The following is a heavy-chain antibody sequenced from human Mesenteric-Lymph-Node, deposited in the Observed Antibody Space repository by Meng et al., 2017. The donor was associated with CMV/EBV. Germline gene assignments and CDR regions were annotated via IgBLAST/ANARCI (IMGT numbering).Heavy chain of an antibody. CDR1: FTVSSYG. CDR3: ARMRIAAAGTVLSYFDY. D-gene: IGHD6-13*01. CDR2: ISSNGGST. Sequence: FTVSSYGMHWVRQAPGKGLEYVSAISSNGGSTYYANSVKGRFTISRDNPKNTLYLQMGSLRAEDMAVYYCARMRIAAAGTVLSYFDYWGQGTLVTVSS. V-gene: IGHV3-64*01. J-gene: IGHJ4*02.